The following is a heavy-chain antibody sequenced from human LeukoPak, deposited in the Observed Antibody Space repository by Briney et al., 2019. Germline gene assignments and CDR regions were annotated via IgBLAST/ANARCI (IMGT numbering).Heavy chain of an antibody. D-gene: IGHD3-22*01. Sequence: GSSVKVSCKASGGTFSSYAISWVRQAPGQGLEWMGRIIPIFGTANYAQKFQGRVTITTDESTSTAYMELSSLRSEDTAVYYCARGSYYYDSSGLDYWGQGTLVTVSS. CDR2: IIPIFGTA. CDR3: ARGSYYYDSSGLDY. CDR1: GGTFSSYA. J-gene: IGHJ4*02. V-gene: IGHV1-69*05.